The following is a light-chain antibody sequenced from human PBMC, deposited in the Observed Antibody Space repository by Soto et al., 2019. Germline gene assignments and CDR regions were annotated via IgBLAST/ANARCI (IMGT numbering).Light chain of an antibody. J-gene: IGKJ4*01. CDR2: GAS. CDR3: QHCNNWPASLT. V-gene: IGKV3-15*01. CDR1: QSVRNN. Sequence: EIVITQSPATLSVSPGERATLSCRASQSVRNNLAWYQHKPCQAPRLLIYGASTRATGIPARFSGSGSGTEFPLTINSLQSEDFAVYYCQHCNNWPASLTFGGGTKVAIK.